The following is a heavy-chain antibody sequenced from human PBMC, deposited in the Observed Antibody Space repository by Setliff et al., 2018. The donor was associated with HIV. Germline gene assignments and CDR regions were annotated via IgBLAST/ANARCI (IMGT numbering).Heavy chain of an antibody. CDR3: ARDGFWSGYIDY. J-gene: IGHJ4*02. D-gene: IGHD3-3*01. Sequence: PSETLSLTCAVSGYSISSGYYWGWIRQPPGKGLEWVGSIYHSGTTYYNPSLKSRVTMSVDTSKNQFSLKLSSVTAADTAVYYCARDGFWSGYIDYWGQGTLVTVSS. CDR2: IYHSGTT. V-gene: IGHV4-38-2*02. CDR1: GYSISSGYY.